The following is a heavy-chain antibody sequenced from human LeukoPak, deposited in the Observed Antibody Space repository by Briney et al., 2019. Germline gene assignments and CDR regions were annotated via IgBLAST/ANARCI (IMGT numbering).Heavy chain of an antibody. D-gene: IGHD2-2*01. CDR2: IKQDGSEK. Sequence: GGSLRLSCAASGFAFSSYGMNWVRQAPGKGLEWVANIKQDGSEKYYVDPVKGRFTISRDNAKNSLYLQMNSLRAEDTAVYYCARDLCSSTSCRYNWFDPWGQGTLVTVSS. J-gene: IGHJ5*02. CDR3: ARDLCSSTSCRYNWFDP. V-gene: IGHV3-7*01. CDR1: GFAFSSYG.